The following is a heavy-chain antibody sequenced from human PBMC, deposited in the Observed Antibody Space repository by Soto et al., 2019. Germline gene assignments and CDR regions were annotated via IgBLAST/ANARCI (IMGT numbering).Heavy chain of an antibody. CDR1: GFNFGAFS. CDR3: ARDYLTGDPREAFDS. CDR2: IDPTSTEI. D-gene: IGHD7-27*01. J-gene: IGHJ4*02. V-gene: IGHV3-21*01. Sequence: GESLKISCTASGFNFGAFSLSWVRQAPGKGLEWVSSIDPTSTEIHYADSVEGRFSVYRDSTKNSLYLQMISLRFEDTGVYYCARDYLTGDPREAFDSWGQGTLVTVSS.